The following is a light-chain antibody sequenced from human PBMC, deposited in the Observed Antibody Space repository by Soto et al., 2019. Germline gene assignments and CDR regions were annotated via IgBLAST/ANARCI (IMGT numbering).Light chain of an antibody. J-gene: IGKJ1*01. CDR2: AAS. V-gene: IGKV1-39*01. Sequence: DIQVIQSPSSLSASVGGRVTIPFRPSQSIRSYSNWYQQKPGKAPKLLIHAASSLQSGVPSRLSGSGSGTDFTLTISSLQPEDFATYYCQQSYSTPRFGQGAKVDIK. CDR3: QQSYSTPR. CDR1: QSIRSY.